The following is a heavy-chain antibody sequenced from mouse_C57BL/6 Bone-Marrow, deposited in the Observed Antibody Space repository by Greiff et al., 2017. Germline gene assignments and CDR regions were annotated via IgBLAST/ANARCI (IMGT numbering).Heavy chain of an antibody. CDR3: ARRGYYGSSPYAMDY. J-gene: IGHJ4*01. D-gene: IGHD1-1*01. CDR2: ISDGGSYT. V-gene: IGHV5-4*03. CDR1: GFTFSSYA. Sequence: EVQLQESGGGLVKPGGSLKLSCAASGFTFSSYAMSWVRQTPEKRLEWVATISDGGSYTYYPDNVKGRFTISRDNAKNNLYLQMSHLKSEDTAMYYCARRGYYGSSPYAMDYWGQGTSVTVSS.